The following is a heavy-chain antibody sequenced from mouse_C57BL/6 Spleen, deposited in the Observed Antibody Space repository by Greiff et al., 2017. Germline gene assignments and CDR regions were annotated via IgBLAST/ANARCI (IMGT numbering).Heavy chain of an antibody. CDR1: GYTFTSYW. D-gene: IGHD1-1*01. CDR3: ARGGTYYYGSSLNAMDY. Sequence: QVQLQQPGTELVKPGASVKLSCKASGYTFTSYWMHWVKQRPGQGLEWIGNINPSNGGTNYNEKFKSKATLTVDKSSSTAYMQLSSLTSEDSAVYYCARGGTYYYGSSLNAMDYWGQGTSVTVSS. J-gene: IGHJ4*01. V-gene: IGHV1-53*01. CDR2: INPSNGGT.